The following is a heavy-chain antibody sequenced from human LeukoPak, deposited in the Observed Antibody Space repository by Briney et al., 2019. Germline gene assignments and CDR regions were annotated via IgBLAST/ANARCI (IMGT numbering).Heavy chain of an antibody. CDR1: GFTFSSYA. CDR2: ISDSGGST. D-gene: IGHD3-22*01. Sequence: AGTLTLTCAASGFTFSSYAWSWVRQAPGKGLEWVSAISDSGGSTYYADSVKGRFTISRDNSKNTLYLQMNSLRAEDAGVYYCAKGVGITMIVVVFDDWGQGTLVTVSS. CDR3: AKGVGITMIVVVFDD. J-gene: IGHJ4*02. V-gene: IGHV3-23*01.